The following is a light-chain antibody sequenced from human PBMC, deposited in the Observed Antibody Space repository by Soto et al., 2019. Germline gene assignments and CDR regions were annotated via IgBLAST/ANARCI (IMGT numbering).Light chain of an antibody. CDR3: CSFAGSYTFWV. CDR1: SSDVGDSNY. V-gene: IGLV2-11*01. J-gene: IGLJ3*02. Sequence: QSALTQPRSVSGSPGQSVTISCTGTSSDVGDSNYVSWYQPYPGKDPKLLINDVSKRPSGVPDRFSGSKSGDTASLTISGLQAEDEADYYCCSFAGSYTFWVFGGGTKVTVL. CDR2: DVS.